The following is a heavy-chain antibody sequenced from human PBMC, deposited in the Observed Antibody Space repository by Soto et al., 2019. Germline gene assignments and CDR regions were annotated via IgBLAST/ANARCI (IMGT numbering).Heavy chain of an antibody. V-gene: IGHV2-5*02. CDR2: IYWDDDK. CDR3: ARRGTAAFFDY. CDR1: GFSLSTSGVG. Sequence: QITLKESGPTLVKPTQTLTLTCTFSGFSLSTSGVGVGWIRQPPGKALEWLALIYWDDDKRYSPSLKSRLTITKDTYKNQAVLTMTNMDPVDSATYYCARRGTAAFFDYWGQGTLVTVSS. J-gene: IGHJ4*02. D-gene: IGHD6-13*01.